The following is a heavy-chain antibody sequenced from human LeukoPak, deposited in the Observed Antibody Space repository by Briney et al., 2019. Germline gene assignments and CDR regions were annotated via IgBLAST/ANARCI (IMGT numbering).Heavy chain of an antibody. Sequence: PGRSLRLSCAASGFTFDDYAMHWVRQAPGKGLEWVSTISGSGGYTYYADSVKGRFTISRDNSKNTLYLQMNSLRAEDTAVYYCAKDQYCSGGSCYGMDVWGQGTTVTVSS. CDR2: ISGSGGYT. CDR3: AKDQYCSGGSCYGMDV. J-gene: IGHJ6*02. D-gene: IGHD2-15*01. V-gene: IGHV3-23*01. CDR1: GFTFDDYA.